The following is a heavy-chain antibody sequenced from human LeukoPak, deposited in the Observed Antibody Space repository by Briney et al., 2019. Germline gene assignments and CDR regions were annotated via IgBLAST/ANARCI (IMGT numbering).Heavy chain of an antibody. CDR3: ARAAVTGSSLVPALDY. CDR2: IYSSGST. D-gene: IGHD6-13*01. J-gene: IGHJ4*02. CDR1: GFSVSSNY. V-gene: IGHV3-53*01. Sequence: GGSLRLSCAASGFSVSSNYMSWVRQAPGKGLEWVSIIYSSGSTYYADSVKGRFTISRDNSKNTLYLQMNSLRAEDTAVYYCARAAVTGSSLVPALDYWGQGTLVTVSS.